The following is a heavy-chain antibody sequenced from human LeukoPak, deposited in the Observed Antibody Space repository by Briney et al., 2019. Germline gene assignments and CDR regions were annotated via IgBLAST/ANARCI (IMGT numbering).Heavy chain of an antibody. CDR2: IQYDGSNQ. Sequence: GGSLRLSCAASGFTFSSYGMHWVRQAPGKGLEWVAYIQYDGSNQQYADSVKGRFSISRDRSKNIPYLQMNSLRPEDTAVYYCAKETTMVRGVWIYPPYFDYWGQGTLVTVSS. CDR3: AKETTMVRGVWIYPPYFDY. CDR1: GFTFSSYG. V-gene: IGHV3-30*02. J-gene: IGHJ4*02. D-gene: IGHD3-10*01.